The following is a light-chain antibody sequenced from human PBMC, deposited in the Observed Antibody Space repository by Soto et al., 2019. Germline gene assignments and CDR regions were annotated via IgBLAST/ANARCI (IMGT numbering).Light chain of an antibody. CDR2: GAS. Sequence: EIVLTQSPGTLSLSPGERATLSCRASQSVSSTYLAWYQQKPGQAPRLIIYGASSRATGIPDRFSGSGSGTDVTLTISRLEPEEFAVYYCQKYGSLTSSTFGQGTKVEIK. CDR1: QSVSSTY. V-gene: IGKV3-20*01. CDR3: QKYGSLTSST. J-gene: IGKJ1*01.